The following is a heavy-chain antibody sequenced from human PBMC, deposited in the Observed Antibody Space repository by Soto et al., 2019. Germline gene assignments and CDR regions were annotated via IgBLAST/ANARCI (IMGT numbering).Heavy chain of an antibody. CDR1: GTSISSYY. V-gene: IGHV4-59*08. D-gene: IGHD2-15*01. CDR2: IHYSGTT. CDR3: ARGRYCLTGRCFPNWFDS. Sequence: SETLSLTCTVSGTSISSYYWSWIRQPPGKGLEWIANIHYSGTTNYNPSFESRVAISLDTSKSQFSLNVTSVTAADTAVYFCARGRYCLTGRCFPNWFDSWGQGTLVTVSS. J-gene: IGHJ5*01.